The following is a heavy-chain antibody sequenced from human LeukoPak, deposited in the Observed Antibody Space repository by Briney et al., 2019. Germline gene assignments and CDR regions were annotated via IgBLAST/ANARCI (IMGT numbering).Heavy chain of an antibody. J-gene: IGHJ6*04. CDR2: IHNDGTMG. V-gene: IGHV3-30*02. CDR1: GFTLSRLG. CDR3: AKEGDEFRGYLDV. D-gene: IGHD3-16*01. Sequence: QPGGSLRLSCAASGFTLSRLGMQWVRQAPGKGLEWVAVIHNDGTMGQYADSVKGRFTISKDFSRNTLYLQMNSLRDDDTAVYYCAKEGDEFRGYLDVWGKGTTVTVSS.